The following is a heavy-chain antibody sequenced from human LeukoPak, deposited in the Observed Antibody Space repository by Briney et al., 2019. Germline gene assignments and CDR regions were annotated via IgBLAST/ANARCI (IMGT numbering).Heavy chain of an antibody. CDR1: GGSISSYY. CDR2: LYYSGST. V-gene: IGHV4-59*04. Sequence: SSETLSLTCTVSGGSISSYYWSWIRQPPGKGLEWIGTLYYSGSTYYNPSLKSRVTISVDTSKNQLSLRLSSVTAADTAVYYCARGLVGTTSRSAFDIWGQGTMVTVSS. CDR3: ARGLVGTTSRSAFDI. J-gene: IGHJ3*02. D-gene: IGHD1-26*01.